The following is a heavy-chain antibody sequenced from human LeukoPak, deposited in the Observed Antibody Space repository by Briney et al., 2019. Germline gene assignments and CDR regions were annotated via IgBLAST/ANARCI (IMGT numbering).Heavy chain of an antibody. D-gene: IGHD3-22*01. CDR2: ISSSSSYI. J-gene: IGHJ6*02. CDR3: ARKGYYDSSGYYFTYGMDV. CDR1: GFTFSSYS. V-gene: IGHV3-21*01. Sequence: GGSLRLSCAPSGFTFSSYSMNWVRQAPGKGLEWVSSISSSSSYIYYADSVKGRFTISRDNAKNSLYLQMNSLRAEDTAVYYCARKGYYDSSGYYFTYGMDVWGQGTTVTVSS.